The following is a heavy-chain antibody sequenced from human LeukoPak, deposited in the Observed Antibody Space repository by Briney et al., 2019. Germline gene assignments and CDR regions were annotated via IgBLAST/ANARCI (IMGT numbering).Heavy chain of an antibody. CDR2: IYSSGTT. V-gene: IGHV4-4*02. D-gene: IGHD3-9*01. J-gene: IGHJ5*02. Sequence: SETLSLTCAVSGGSISSSNWWSWVRQPPGKGLEWIGYIYSSGTTNYNPSLKSRVTISVDTSKNQFSLKLSPVAAADTAVYYCARGGVRYFDWLTNWFDPWGQGTLVTVSS. CDR1: GGSISSSNW. CDR3: ARGGVRYFDWLTNWFDP.